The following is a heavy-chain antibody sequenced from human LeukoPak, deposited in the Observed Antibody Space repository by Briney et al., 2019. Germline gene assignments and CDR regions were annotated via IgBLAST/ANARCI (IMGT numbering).Heavy chain of an antibody. CDR1: GGSISSCY. V-gene: IGHV4-59*01. CDR2: IYYSGST. J-gene: IGHJ6*03. CDR3: ARGMTQEYYYYYYYMDV. Sequence: SETLSLTCTVSGGSISSCYWSWIRQPPGKGLEWIGYIYYSGSTNYNPSLKSRVTISVDTSKNQFSLKLSSVTAADTAAYYCARGMTQEYYYYYYYMDVWGKGTTVTVSS.